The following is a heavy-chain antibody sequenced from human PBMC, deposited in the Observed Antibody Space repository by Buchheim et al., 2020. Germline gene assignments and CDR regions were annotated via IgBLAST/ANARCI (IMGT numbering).Heavy chain of an antibody. V-gene: IGHV3-30-3*01. CDR2: ISDDGTNT. CDR1: GFTSSRYP. Sequence: VQLMESGGGVVQPGKSLRLSCAASGFTSSRYPMHWVRQTPGKGLEWLGGISDDGTNTYYADTARGRFTISRDKNTLFWQMNSLRADDTALYYCAKADDCSGGSCYCFDYWGQGTL. CDR3: AKADDCSGGSCYCFDY. J-gene: IGHJ4*02. D-gene: IGHD2-15*01.